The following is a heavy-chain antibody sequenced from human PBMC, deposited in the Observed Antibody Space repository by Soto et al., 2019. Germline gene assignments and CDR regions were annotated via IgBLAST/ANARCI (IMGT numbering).Heavy chain of an antibody. CDR3: AKDATTVVLYYCDY. V-gene: IGHV3-30*18. Sequence: QVQLVESGGGVVQPGRSLRLSCAASGFTFSSYGMHWVRQAPGKALEWVAVISYDGSNKYYADSVKGRFTISRDNSKNTLYLQMNSLRAEDTAVYYCAKDATTVVLYYCDYWGQGTLVTVSS. CDR1: GFTFSSYG. D-gene: IGHD4-17*01. CDR2: ISYDGSNK. J-gene: IGHJ4*02.